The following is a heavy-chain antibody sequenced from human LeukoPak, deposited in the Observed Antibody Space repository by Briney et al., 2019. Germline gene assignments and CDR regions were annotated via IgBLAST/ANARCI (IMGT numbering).Heavy chain of an antibody. D-gene: IGHD4-17*01. V-gene: IGHV3-30*04. CDR3: ARDGDYGDYFDY. Sequence: GGSPRLSCAASGFTFSSYAMHWVRQAPGKGLEWVAVISYDGSNKYYADSVKGRFTISRDNSKNTLYLQMNSLRAEDTAVYYCARDGDYGDYFDYWGQGTLVTVSS. CDR2: ISYDGSNK. J-gene: IGHJ4*02. CDR1: GFTFSSYA.